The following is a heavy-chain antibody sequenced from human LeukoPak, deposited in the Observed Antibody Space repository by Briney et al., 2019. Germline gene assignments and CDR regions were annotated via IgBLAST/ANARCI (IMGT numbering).Heavy chain of an antibody. CDR1: GFTFSSYG. CDR2: IRHDGSNK. D-gene: IGHD3-22*01. CDR3: AKDYYDSQGFDY. V-gene: IGHV3-30*02. J-gene: IGHJ4*02. Sequence: GGSLRLSCAASGFTFSSYGMHWARQAPGKGLEWVAFIRHDGSNKYYADSVKGRFTISRDNSKNTLYLQMNSLRAEDTAVYYCAKDYYDSQGFDYWGQGTLVTVSS.